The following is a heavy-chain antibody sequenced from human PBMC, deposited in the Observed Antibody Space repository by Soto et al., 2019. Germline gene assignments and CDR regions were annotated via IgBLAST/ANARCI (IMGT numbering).Heavy chain of an antibody. CDR3: AGTTSHHWLYMDV. V-gene: IGHV6-1*01. CDR1: GDSVSSNSAA. CDR2: TYYRSRWYN. Sequence: QVQLQASGPGLVKPSQTLSLTCVISGDSVSSNSAAWTWIRLSPSRCLEWLARTYYRSRWYNDYAVSVRSRITVHPDTSKNQFSLQLTSVTPEDTAVYYCAGTTSHHWLYMDVWGKGATVTVSS. D-gene: IGHD1-7*01. J-gene: IGHJ6*03.